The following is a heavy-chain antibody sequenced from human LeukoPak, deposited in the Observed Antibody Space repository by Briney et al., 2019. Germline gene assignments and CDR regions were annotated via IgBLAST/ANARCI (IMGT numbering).Heavy chain of an antibody. J-gene: IGHJ4*02. CDR2: IRYDGSNK. V-gene: IGHV3-30*02. CDR3: AKDRRIAVADLSFDY. CDR1: GFTFDDYG. Sequence: GGSLRLSCAASGFTFDDYGMSWVRQAPGKGLEWVAFIRYDGSNKYYADSVKGRFTISRDNSKNTLYLQMNSLRAEDTAVYYCAKDRRIAVADLSFDYWGQGTLVTVSS. D-gene: IGHD6-19*01.